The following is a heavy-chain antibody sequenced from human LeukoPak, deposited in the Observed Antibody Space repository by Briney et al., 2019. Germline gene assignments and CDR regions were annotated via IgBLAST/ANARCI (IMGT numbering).Heavy chain of an antibody. CDR3: AREGQGAWYWFDL. J-gene: IGHJ5*02. V-gene: IGHV3-21*01. D-gene: IGHD6-19*01. CDR2: IDRSSSYI. Sequence: GGSLRLSCAASGFTFSTYAMNWVRQAPGKGLEWVSSIDRSSSYIYYADSMKGRFSISRDNAKNSLYLQMSSLRAEDTAVYYCAREGQGAWYWFDLWGQGTLVTVSS. CDR1: GFTFSTYA.